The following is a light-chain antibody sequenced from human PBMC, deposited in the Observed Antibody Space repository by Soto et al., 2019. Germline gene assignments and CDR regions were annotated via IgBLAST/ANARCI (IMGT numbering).Light chain of an antibody. CDR3: HHHHGWPAT. Sequence: EIVLTQSPATLSLSPGERATLSCRASQSVGIQLAWYQQKPGQTPRLLIYDASNRATGIPARFSGSGTGTDFTLTITSLEPEDFAVYYGHHHHGWPATFGQGTKVEFK. CDR1: QSVGIQ. CDR2: DAS. V-gene: IGKV3-11*01. J-gene: IGKJ1*01.